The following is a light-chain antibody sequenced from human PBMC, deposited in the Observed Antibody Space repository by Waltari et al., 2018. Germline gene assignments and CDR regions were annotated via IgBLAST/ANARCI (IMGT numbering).Light chain of an antibody. Sequence: DIQMTQSPSSVSAFVGDRVTITCRASKSISNWLAWYQQKQGKAPKLLMYGASELHSGVPSRFGGSGAGKDFTITISSLQAEDFATYYCQQVNSFPATFGGGTTVEIK. CDR3: QQVNSFPAT. J-gene: IGKJ4*01. CDR2: GAS. V-gene: IGKV1-12*01. CDR1: KSISNW.